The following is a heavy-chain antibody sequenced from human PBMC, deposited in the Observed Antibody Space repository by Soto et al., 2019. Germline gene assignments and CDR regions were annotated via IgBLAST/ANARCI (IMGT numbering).Heavy chain of an antibody. Sequence: SETLSLTCTVSGGSISSGGYYWSWIRQHPGKGLEWIGYIYYSGSTYYNPSLKSRVTISVDTSKNQFSLKLSSVTAADTAVYYCARDYLYYDILTGYSKEGWFDPWGKGTPVTVS. J-gene: IGHJ5*02. CDR3: ARDYLYYDILTGYSKEGWFDP. CDR2: IYYSGST. V-gene: IGHV4-31*03. D-gene: IGHD3-9*01. CDR1: GGSISSGGYY.